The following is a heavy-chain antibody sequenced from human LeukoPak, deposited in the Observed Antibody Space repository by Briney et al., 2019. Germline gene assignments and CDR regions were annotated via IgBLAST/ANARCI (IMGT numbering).Heavy chain of an antibody. J-gene: IGHJ6*02. V-gene: IGHV1-18*01. CDR2: ISAYNGNT. CDR3: ARGLYTAIRGYYYYGMDV. Sequence: ASVKASCKASGYTFTSYGTGWVRQAPGQGLEWMGWISAYNGNTNYAQKLQGRVTMTTDTSTSTAYMELRSLRSDDTAVYYCARGLYTAIRGYYYYGMDVWGQGTTVTVSS. D-gene: IGHD5-18*01. CDR1: GYTFTSYG.